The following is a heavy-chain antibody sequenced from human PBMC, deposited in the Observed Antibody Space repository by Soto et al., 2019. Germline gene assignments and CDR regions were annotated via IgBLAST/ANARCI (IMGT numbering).Heavy chain of an antibody. CDR1: VGTFSSYT. V-gene: IGHV1-69*13. Sequence: ASVKVSCKASVGTFSSYTITWVRQAPGQGLEWMGGIIPIFGTANYAQKFQGRVTITADESTSTAYMELSSLRSEDTAVYYCAREGGSGNYRYYAMDVWGQGTTVTVPS. CDR2: IIPIFGTA. CDR3: AREGGSGNYRYYAMDV. D-gene: IGHD3-10*01. J-gene: IGHJ6*02.